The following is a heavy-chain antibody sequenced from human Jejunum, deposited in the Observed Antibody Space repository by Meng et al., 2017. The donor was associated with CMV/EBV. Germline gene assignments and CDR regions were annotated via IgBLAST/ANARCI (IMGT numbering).Heavy chain of an antibody. D-gene: IGHD1-26*01. Sequence: WGALLLKPSCTLGRACGVDGGPFSGSWGWVRPPPGKGLEWIGEITHSGSTNYTVSLKSRVTISIDTSKNQFPRKLRSVTATDPAVYFCAPGFRSWSGSYSSWGQGTLVTVSS. CDR2: ITHSGST. V-gene: IGHV4-34*01. CDR1: GGPFSGS. CDR3: APGFRSWSGSYSS. J-gene: IGHJ4*02.